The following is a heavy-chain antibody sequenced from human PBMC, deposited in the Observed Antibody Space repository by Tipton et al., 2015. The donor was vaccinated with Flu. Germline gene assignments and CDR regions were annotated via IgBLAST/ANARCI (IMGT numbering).Heavy chain of an antibody. Sequence: TLSLTCAVSGDSISSDYYWGWIRQFPGKGLEWIGTVSRTGSTNYNPSLKSRVTISVDTSKNQFSLKVASVTAADTAVYYCARGLYGSGSYQRRYFDSWGQGTLVTVSS. J-gene: IGHJ4*02. CDR1: GDSISSDYY. CDR2: VSRTGST. CDR3: ARGLYGSGSYQRRYFDS. V-gene: IGHV4-38-2*01. D-gene: IGHD3-10*01.